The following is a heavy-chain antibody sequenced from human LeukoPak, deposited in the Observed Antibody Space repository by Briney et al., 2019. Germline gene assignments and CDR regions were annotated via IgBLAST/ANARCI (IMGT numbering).Heavy chain of an antibody. D-gene: IGHD6-19*01. CDR1: GGSISSGSYY. Sequence: PSETLSLTCTVSGGSISSGSYYWSWIRQPAGKGLEWIGRIYTSGSTNYNPSLKSRVTISVDTSKNQFSLKLSSVTAADTAVYYCARDYLQQWLVQASSSWFDPWGQGTLVTVSS. CDR2: IYTSGST. J-gene: IGHJ5*02. V-gene: IGHV4-61*02. CDR3: ARDYLQQWLVQASSSWFDP.